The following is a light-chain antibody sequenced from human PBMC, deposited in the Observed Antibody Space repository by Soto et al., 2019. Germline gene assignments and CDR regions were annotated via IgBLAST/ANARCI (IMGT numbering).Light chain of an antibody. J-gene: IGKJ1*01. CDR3: QQSYSTPQT. CDR2: TAS. CDR1: QGINSY. V-gene: IGKV1-9*01. Sequence: DIQLTQSPSFLSASVGDRVTVTCRASQGINSYLAWYQQKPGKAPKLLIYTASTLQSGVPSRFSGSGSGTEFTLTITSLQPEDFAAYYCQQSYSTPQTFGQGTKVDIK.